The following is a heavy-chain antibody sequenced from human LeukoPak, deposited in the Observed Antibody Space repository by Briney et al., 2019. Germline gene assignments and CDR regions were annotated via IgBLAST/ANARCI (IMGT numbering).Heavy chain of an antibody. CDR1: GFTFSSYA. Sequence: PGGSLRLSCAASGFTFSSYAMSWVRQAPGKGLEWVSAISGSGGSTYYADSVKGRFTISRDNSKNTLYLQMNSLRAEDTAVYYCAKDPPPTYYYDSSGYPRGAFDIWGQGTMVTVSS. CDR3: AKDPPPTYYYDSSGYPRGAFDI. D-gene: IGHD3-22*01. J-gene: IGHJ3*02. CDR2: ISGSGGST. V-gene: IGHV3-23*01.